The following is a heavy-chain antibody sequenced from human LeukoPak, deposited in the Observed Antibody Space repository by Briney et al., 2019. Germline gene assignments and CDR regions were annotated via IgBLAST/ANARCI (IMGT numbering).Heavy chain of an antibody. Sequence: GESLKISCKASGYSFTNYWIGWVRQMPGKGLEWMGIIYAGDSDTRYSPSFQGQVTISAGKSISTAFLQWSSLKASDTAMYYCARHSYATDYWGQGTLVTVSS. D-gene: IGHD3-16*01. CDR3: ARHSYATDY. J-gene: IGHJ4*02. CDR2: IYAGDSDT. CDR1: GYSFTNYW. V-gene: IGHV5-51*01.